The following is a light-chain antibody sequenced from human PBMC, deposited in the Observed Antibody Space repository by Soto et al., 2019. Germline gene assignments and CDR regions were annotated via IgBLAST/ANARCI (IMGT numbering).Light chain of an antibody. V-gene: IGLV2-14*01. Sequence: QSALTQPASVSGSPGQSITTSCTGTSSDVGGYNYVSWYQHHPGKAPKLLIYEVSSRPSGVSHRFSGSKSGNTASLTISGLQAEDEADYYCTSYTSSSTLLFGGGT. CDR3: TSYTSSSTLL. CDR1: SSDVGGYNY. CDR2: EVS. J-gene: IGLJ2*01.